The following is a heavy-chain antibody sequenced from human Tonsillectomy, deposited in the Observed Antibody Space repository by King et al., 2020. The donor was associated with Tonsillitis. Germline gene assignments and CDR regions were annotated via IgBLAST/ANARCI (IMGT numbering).Heavy chain of an antibody. D-gene: IGHD3-3*01. J-gene: IGHJ6*03. CDR2: SYNSGRS. CDR1: GGSISSYY. Sequence: VQLQESGPGLVKPSETLSLTCTVSGGSISSYYWSWIRQPPGKGLEWIGYSYNSGRSNYNPSLKSRVTISVDTSKNQFSLKLRSVTAADTAVYYCARLRFGYYVDVWGKGTTVTVSS. V-gene: IGHV4-4*09. CDR3: ARLRFGYYVDV.